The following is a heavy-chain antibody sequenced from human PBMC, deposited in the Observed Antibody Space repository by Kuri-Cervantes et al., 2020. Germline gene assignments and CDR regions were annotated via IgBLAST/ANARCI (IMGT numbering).Heavy chain of an antibody. CDR3: ARDTRELWLHGPAFDI. J-gene: IGHJ3*02. CDR2: IYYSGST. V-gene: IGHV4-39*07. Sequence: GSLRPSCTVSGGSISSSSYYWGWLRRPPGKGLEWIGSIYYSGSTYYNPSLKSRVTIPVDTSKNQFSLKLSSVTAADTAVYYCARDTRELWLHGPAFDIWGQGTMVTVSS. CDR1: GGSISSSSYY. D-gene: IGHD5-18*01.